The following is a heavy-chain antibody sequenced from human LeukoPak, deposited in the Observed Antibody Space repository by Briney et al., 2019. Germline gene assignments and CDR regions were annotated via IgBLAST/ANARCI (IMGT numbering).Heavy chain of an antibody. J-gene: IGHJ4*02. D-gene: IGHD7-27*01. Sequence: GGSLRLSCAASGFTFSDYGMTWVRQAPGKGLEWVSAISGSGGATYYAHSLKGRFTVSRDNSKNTLYLQMNSLRADDTAVYYCAKDDVPSNWGTLGLFDYWGQGTLVTVSS. CDR2: ISGSGGAT. CDR3: AKDDVPSNWGTLGLFDY. V-gene: IGHV3-23*01. CDR1: GFTFSDYG.